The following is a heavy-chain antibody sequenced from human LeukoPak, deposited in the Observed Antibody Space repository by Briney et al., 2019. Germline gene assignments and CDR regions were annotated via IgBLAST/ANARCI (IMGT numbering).Heavy chain of an antibody. V-gene: IGHV4-59*12. D-gene: IGHD4-17*01. J-gene: IGHJ4*02. CDR1: GGSLTGYY. Sequence: SETLSLTCTVSGGSLTGYYWSWIRQPPGKGLEWISYVYYSVSVNYNPSLQSRVTISVDRSKDQSSLSRSSVTAADTAVYYCARYDGDDNNFDYWGLGTLVTVSS. CDR3: ARYDGDDNNFDY. CDR2: VYYSVSV.